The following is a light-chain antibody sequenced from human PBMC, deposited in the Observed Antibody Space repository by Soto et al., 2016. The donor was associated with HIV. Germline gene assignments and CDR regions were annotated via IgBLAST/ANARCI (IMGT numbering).Light chain of an antibody. CDR3: HVWDSKTDHPV. CDR1: NIGSKS. CDR2: GDS. J-gene: IGLJ3*02. Sequence: SYVLTQTPSVSVAPGETARITCGGINIGSKSVHWYQQKPGQAPLLVVYGDSVRPSGIPERISGSNSGNPATLTISRVEAGDEADYYCHVWDSKTDHPVFGGGTTLTVL. V-gene: IGLV3-21*02.